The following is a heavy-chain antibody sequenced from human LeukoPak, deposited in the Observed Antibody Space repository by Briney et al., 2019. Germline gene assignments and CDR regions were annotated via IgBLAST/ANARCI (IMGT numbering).Heavy chain of an antibody. Sequence: KTSETLSLTCTVSGGSISSGGYSWSWIRQHPGKGLEWIGYIYYSGSTYYNPSLKSRVTISVDTSKNQFSLKLSSVTAADTAVYYCARGTSGDYYYYYMDVWGKGTTVTVSS. V-gene: IGHV4-31*03. D-gene: IGHD2-2*01. J-gene: IGHJ6*03. CDR2: IYYSGST. CDR3: ARGTSGDYYYYYMDV. CDR1: GGSISSGGYS.